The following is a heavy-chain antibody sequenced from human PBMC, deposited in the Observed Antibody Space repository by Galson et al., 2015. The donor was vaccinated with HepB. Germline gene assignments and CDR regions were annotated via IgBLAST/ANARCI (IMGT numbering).Heavy chain of an antibody. CDR3: GRYDRGYLKN. Sequence: QSGAEVKKPGESLKISCKGSGYSFTSYWIGWVRQMPGKGLEWMGVINPSDSDTRYSPSFRGQVTISADKYVSTAFLQWSSLKASDTAMYYCGRYDRGYLKNWSQGTLVTVSS. V-gene: IGHV5-51*01. CDR1: GYSFTSYW. J-gene: IGHJ4*02. CDR2: INPSDSDT. D-gene: IGHD5-12*01.